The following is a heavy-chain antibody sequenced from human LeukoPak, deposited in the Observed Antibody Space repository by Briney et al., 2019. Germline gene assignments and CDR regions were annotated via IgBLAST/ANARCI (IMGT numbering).Heavy chain of an antibody. CDR1: GGSIRSSSYY. Sequence: SETLSLTCTVSGGSIRSSSYYWGWIRQPPGKGLEWIGSIHYSGSTDYNPSLKSRVTISVETSKNQFSLKLSSVTAADTAVYYCARGYCSGGSCYDYFQHWGQGTLVTVSS. CDR2: IHYSGST. CDR3: ARGYCSGGSCYDYFQH. V-gene: IGHV4-39*01. J-gene: IGHJ1*01. D-gene: IGHD2-15*01.